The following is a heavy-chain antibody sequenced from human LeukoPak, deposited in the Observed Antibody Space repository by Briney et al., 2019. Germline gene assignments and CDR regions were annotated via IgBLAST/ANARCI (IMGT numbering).Heavy chain of an antibody. V-gene: IGHV1-46*03. CDR1: GYTFTSYY. CDR3: ARVLYSSGWYAPGFDY. CDR2: INPSGGST. Sequence: ASVNVSCKASGYTFTSYYMHWVRQAPGQGLEWMGIINPSGGSTSYAQKFQGRVTMTRDTSTSTVYMELSSLRSEDTAVYYCARVLYSSGWYAPGFDYWGQGTLVTVSS. J-gene: IGHJ4*02. D-gene: IGHD6-19*01.